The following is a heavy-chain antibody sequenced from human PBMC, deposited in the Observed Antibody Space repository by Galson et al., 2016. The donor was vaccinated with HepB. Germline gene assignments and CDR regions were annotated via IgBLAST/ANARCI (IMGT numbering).Heavy chain of an antibody. D-gene: IGHD5-24*01. CDR2: IRGSGGTT. Sequence: SLRLSCAVSGFTFSRYVMNWVRQAPGKGLEWVTGIRGSGGTTYFADSVKGRFTISRGNSNNTLYLQMNSLRVEDTAIYYCAKGGATDTVKYYYHYGMDVWGQGTTVTVSS. CDR3: AKGGATDTVKYYYHYGMDV. CDR1: GFTFSRYV. J-gene: IGHJ6*02. V-gene: IGHV3-23*01.